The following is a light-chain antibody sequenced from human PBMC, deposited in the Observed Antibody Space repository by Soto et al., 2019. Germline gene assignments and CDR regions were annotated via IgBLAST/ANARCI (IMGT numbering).Light chain of an antibody. Sequence: EIVLTQSPGTLSLSPGERATLSCRASESVSSSYLAWYQRKPGQAPRLLIYGASSRATGIPDRFRGSGSGTDFTLTINRLEPEDFAVYYCQQYGSAPMYSFGQGTKLEIK. V-gene: IGKV3-20*01. CDR3: QQYGSAPMYS. CDR1: ESVSSSY. CDR2: GAS. J-gene: IGKJ2*03.